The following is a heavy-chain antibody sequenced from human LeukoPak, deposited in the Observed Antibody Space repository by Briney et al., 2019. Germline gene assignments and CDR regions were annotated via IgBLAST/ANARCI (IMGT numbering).Heavy chain of an antibody. J-gene: IGHJ4*02. V-gene: IGHV3-66*02. CDR2: IYSGGST. CDR3: ARDIRDSSGYYYYFDN. CDR1: GFTVSSSY. Sequence: GGSLRLSCAASGFTVSSSYMSWVRQAPGKGLEWVSLIYSGGSTHYADFVKGRFTISRDTSKNTLYLQMNSLRAEDTAPYYCARDIRDSSGYYYYFDNWGQGTLVTVSS. D-gene: IGHD3-22*01.